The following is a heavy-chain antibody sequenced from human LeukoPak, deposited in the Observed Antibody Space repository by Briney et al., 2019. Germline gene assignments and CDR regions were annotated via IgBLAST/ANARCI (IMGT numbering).Heavy chain of an antibody. V-gene: IGHV3-48*03. Sequence: GGSLRLSCAASGFTFSSYEMNWVRQAPGKGLEWVSYISSSGSTIYYADSVKGRFTISRDNAKNSLYLQMNSLRAEDTAVYYCAREGGYDSPYDAFDIWGQGTMVTVSS. CDR3: AREGGYDSPYDAFDI. CDR2: ISSSGSTI. J-gene: IGHJ3*02. D-gene: IGHD5-12*01. CDR1: GFTFSSYE.